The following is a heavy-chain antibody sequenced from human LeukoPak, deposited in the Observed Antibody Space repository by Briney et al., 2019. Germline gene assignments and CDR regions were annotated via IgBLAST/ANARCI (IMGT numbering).Heavy chain of an antibody. Sequence: PSETLSLTCTVSGSSISSYYWSWIRQPAEKGLEWIGRIYTSGSTNYNPSLKSRVTMSVDTSKNQFSLKLSSVTAADTAVYYCARVVEGAWYYYGSGSEFDYWGQGTLVTVSS. CDR3: ARVVEGAWYYYGSGSEFDY. CDR2: IYTSGST. J-gene: IGHJ4*02. D-gene: IGHD3-10*01. V-gene: IGHV4-4*07. CDR1: GSSISSYY.